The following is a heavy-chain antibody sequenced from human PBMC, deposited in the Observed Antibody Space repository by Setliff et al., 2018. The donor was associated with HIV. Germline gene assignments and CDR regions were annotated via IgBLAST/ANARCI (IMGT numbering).Heavy chain of an antibody. Sequence: SETLSLTCTVSGDSINSGNYYWSWIRQHPGKGLEWIGYIYYSGSTYYSPSLKSRVTISEDTSKNQFSLKMRSVTAADTAVYYCATSPAGKTALVTKYFDYWGQGTLVTVSS. CDR3: ATSPAGKTALVTKYFDY. J-gene: IGHJ4*02. V-gene: IGHV4-31*03. D-gene: IGHD5-18*01. CDR2: IYYSGST. CDR1: GDSINSGNYY.